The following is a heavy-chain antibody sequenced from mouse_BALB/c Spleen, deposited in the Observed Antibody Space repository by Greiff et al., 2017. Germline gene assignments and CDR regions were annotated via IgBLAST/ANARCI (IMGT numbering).Heavy chain of an antibody. J-gene: IGHJ4*01. D-gene: IGHD1-1*01. V-gene: IGHV3-2*02. CDR2: ISYSGST. CDR1: GYSITSDYA. CDR3: ARRGITTVVAKMDY. Sequence: EVQLQESGPGLVKPSQSLSLTCTVTGYSITSDYAWNWIRQFPGNKLEWMGYISYSGSTSYNPSLKSRISITRDTSKNQFFLQLNSVTTEDTATYYCARRGITTVVAKMDYWGQGTSVTVSS.